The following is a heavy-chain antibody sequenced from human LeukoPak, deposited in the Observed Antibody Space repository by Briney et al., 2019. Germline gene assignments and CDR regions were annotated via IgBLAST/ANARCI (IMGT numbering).Heavy chain of an antibody. J-gene: IGHJ6*03. Sequence: SETLSLSCAVYGGSFSGYYWSWIRQPPGKGLEWIGEINHSGSTNYNPSLKSRVTISVDTSKNQFSLKLSSVTAADTAVYYCARPEGYYYYYMDVWGKGTTVTVSS. CDR2: INHSGST. V-gene: IGHV4-34*01. CDR3: ARPEGYYYYYMDV. CDR1: GGSFSGYY.